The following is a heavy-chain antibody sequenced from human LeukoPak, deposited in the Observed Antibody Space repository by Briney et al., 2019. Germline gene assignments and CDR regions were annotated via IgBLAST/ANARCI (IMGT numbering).Heavy chain of an antibody. D-gene: IGHD3-22*01. CDR1: GFTFSSYW. CDR2: ISYDGSDK. CDR3: ARDTDSSGYYGNYYYMDV. J-gene: IGHJ6*03. Sequence: QPGGSLRLSCAASGFTFSSYWMSWVRQAPGKGLEWVAVISYDGSDKYYADSVKGRFTVSRDNSKNTLYVQMNSLRGEDTAVYYCARDTDSSGYYGNYYYMDVWGKGTTVTISS. V-gene: IGHV3-30*03.